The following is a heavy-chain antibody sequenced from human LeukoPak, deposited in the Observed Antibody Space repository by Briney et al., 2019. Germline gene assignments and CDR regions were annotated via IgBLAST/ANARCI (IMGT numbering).Heavy chain of an antibody. CDR1: GGSISSYY. V-gene: IGHV4-59*01. CDR2: IYYSGST. Sequence: SETLSLTCTVSGGSISSYYWSWIRQPPGKGLEWIGYIYYSGSTNYNPSLKSRVTISVDTSKNQFSLKLSSVTAADTDVYYCAISGFSYSSSWAYFDYWGKGTLVTVSS. D-gene: IGHD6-13*01. J-gene: IGHJ4*02. CDR3: AISGFSYSSSWAYFDY.